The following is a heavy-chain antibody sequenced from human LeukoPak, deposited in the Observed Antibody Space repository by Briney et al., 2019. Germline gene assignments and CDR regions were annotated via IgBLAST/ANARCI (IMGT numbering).Heavy chain of an antibody. CDR2: IDAGGGDT. CDR3: GKPAKYWLVRGNGVDV. CDR1: GFSFSTYA. V-gene: IGHV3-23*01. D-gene: IGHD6-19*01. Sequence: ASLRLSCAASGFSFSTYAMTWVRQAPGKGLEWVASIDAGGGDTYHSDSVKGRFTISRDNSMNTLYLQMNSLRADDTAVYYCGKPAKYWLVRGNGVDVWGQGTTVTVSS. J-gene: IGHJ6*02.